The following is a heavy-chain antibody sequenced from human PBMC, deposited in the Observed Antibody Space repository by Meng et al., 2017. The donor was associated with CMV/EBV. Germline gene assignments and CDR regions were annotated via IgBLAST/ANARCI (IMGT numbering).Heavy chain of an antibody. Sequence: ASVKVSCKASGYTFTSYYMHWVRQAPGQGLEWMGWISAYNGNTNYAQKLQGRVTMTTDTSTSTAYMELRSLRSDDTAVYYCARDRRDYYYYGMDVWGQGTTVTVSS. V-gene: IGHV1-18*04. CDR3: ARDRRDYYYYGMDV. CDR1: GYTFTSYY. J-gene: IGHJ6*02. CDR2: ISAYNGNT.